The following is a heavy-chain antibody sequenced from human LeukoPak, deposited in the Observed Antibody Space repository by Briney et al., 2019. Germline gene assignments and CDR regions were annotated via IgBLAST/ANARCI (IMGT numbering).Heavy chain of an antibody. J-gene: IGHJ6*03. CDR1: GYTFTSYG. V-gene: IGHV1-18*01. Sequence: ASVKVSCKASGYTFTSYGISWVRQAPGQGLEWMGWISAYNGNTNYAQKLQGRVTMTTDTSTSTAYMELRSLRSDDTAVYYRAIYYSESQGGYYYYMDVWGKGTTVTVSS. D-gene: IGHD1-26*01. CDR3: AIYYSESQGGYYYYMDV. CDR2: ISAYNGNT.